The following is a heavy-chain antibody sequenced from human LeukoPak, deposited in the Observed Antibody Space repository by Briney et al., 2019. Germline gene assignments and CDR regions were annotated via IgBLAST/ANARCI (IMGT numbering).Heavy chain of an antibody. Sequence: GGSLRLSCAASGFTFSSYSMNWVRQAPGKGLEWVSTISGSGGSTYYADSVKGRFTISRDNSKNTLYLQMNSLRAEDTAVYYCAKGGIPLKYCSSTSCLYSFDYWGQGTLVTVSS. D-gene: IGHD2-2*01. J-gene: IGHJ4*02. V-gene: IGHV3-23*01. CDR2: ISGSGGST. CDR3: AKGGIPLKYCSSTSCLYSFDY. CDR1: GFTFSSYS.